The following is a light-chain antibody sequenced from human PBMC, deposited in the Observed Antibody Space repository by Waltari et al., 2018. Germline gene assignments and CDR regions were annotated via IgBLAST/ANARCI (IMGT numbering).Light chain of an antibody. J-gene: IGKJ5*01. CDR2: YAS. Sequence: AIQLTQSPSPLSASVGDRVTIACPASQYINSDLAWYQQKPGKAPKLLIYYASSLQSGVPSRFSGSGSGTDFTLTISSLQPEDFATYHCQHFKTYPITFGQGTRLEIK. V-gene: IGKV1-13*02. CDR1: QYINSD. CDR3: QHFKTYPIT.